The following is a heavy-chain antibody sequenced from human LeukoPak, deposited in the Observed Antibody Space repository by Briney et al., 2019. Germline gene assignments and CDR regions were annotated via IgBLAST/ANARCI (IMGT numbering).Heavy chain of an antibody. V-gene: IGHV4-59*08. CDR1: GGSVSGYY. Sequence: ETLSLTCTVSGGSVSGYYWSWIRQPPGGGLEWIGYIYHTGHTHFNASLKGRVTMSMDTSQSQISLRMSSMTAADTAVYYCTRHPFMSPFDFWGQGTLVTVSS. CDR3: TRHPFMSPFDF. J-gene: IGHJ4*02. D-gene: IGHD3-10*02. CDR2: IYHTGHT.